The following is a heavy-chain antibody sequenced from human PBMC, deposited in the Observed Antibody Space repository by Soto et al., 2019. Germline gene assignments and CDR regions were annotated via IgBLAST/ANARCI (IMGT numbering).Heavy chain of an antibody. D-gene: IGHD6-19*01. J-gene: IGHJ6*02. CDR1: GFTFSSYG. V-gene: IGHV3-33*01. Sequence: QVQLVESGGGVVQPGRSLRLSCAASGFTFSSYGMHWVRQAPGKGLEWVAVIWYDGSNKYYADSVKGRFTISRDNSKNTFYLQRNSLRAEDTVVYYCARDPEPVAGTSGMDVGGQGTTVTVAS. CDR2: IWYDGSNK. CDR3: ARDPEPVAGTSGMDV.